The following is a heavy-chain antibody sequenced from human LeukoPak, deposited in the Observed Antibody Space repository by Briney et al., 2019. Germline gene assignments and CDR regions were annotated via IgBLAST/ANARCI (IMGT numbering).Heavy chain of an antibody. D-gene: IGHD3-10*01. V-gene: IGHV4-59*01. Sequence: PSETLSLTCTVYGGSITSYYWSWIRQPPGKGLEWIGNIYWSGSTNYNPSLKSRVTISIDPGKIQFSLKLSFVKAAIWALDYCVSNENYYGSGSYYKNWGQGTLVTVSS. J-gene: IGHJ4*02. CDR1: GGSITSYY. CDR3: VSNENYYGSGSYYKN. CDR2: IYWSGST.